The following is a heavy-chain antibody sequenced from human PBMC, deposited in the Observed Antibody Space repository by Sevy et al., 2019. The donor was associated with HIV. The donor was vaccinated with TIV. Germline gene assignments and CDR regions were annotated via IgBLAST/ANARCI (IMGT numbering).Heavy chain of an antibody. Sequence: SETLSLTCTVSGGSISSYYWSWIRQPAGKGLEWIGRIYTSGSTNYNPSLKSRVTMSVDTSKNQFSLKLGSVTAADPAGYYCARDTTRPPHYYDSSGYLRHDAFDIWGQGTMVTV. V-gene: IGHV4-4*07. J-gene: IGHJ3*02. D-gene: IGHD3-22*01. CDR3: ARDTTRPPHYYDSSGYLRHDAFDI. CDR1: GGSISSYY. CDR2: IYTSGST.